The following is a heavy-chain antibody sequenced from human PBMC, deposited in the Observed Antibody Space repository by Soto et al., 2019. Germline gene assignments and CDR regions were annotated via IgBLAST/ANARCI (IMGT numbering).Heavy chain of an antibody. CDR2: IYYSGST. V-gene: IGHV4-30-4*01. D-gene: IGHD2-2*01. J-gene: IGHJ5*02. Sequence: PSETLSLTCTVSGGSISSGDYYWSWIRQPPGKGLEWIGSIYYSGSTYYNPSLRSRVTISVDTSKNQFSLKLSSVTAADTAVYYCAREIVLVPAAITWFDPWGQGTLVTVSS. CDR3: AREIVLVPAAITWFDP. CDR1: GGSISSGDYY.